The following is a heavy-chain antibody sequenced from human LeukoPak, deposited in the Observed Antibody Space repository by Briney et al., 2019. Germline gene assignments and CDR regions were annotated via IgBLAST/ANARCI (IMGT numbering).Heavy chain of an antibody. Sequence: SETLRLTCSVYGGSFSAYYWIWIRQSPEMGLQWIGEISHRGSTNYNPSLRSRLTMSVDTSKHQFSLKLSSVTAADSAVYYCARDGYSIGRAFDPGGQGTMVTVSS. V-gene: IGHV4-34*01. CDR1: GGSFSAYY. CDR2: ISHRGST. J-gene: IGHJ3*01. CDR3: ARDGYSIGRAFDP. D-gene: IGHD5-18*01.